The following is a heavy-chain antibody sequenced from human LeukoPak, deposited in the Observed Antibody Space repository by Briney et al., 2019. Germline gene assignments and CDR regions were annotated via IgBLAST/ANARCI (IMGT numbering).Heavy chain of an antibody. Sequence: PSETLSLTCTVSGASISGYYWSWIRQPPGKGLEWIGYMSYSGSTSYNPSLKSRVTISVDTSRNQISLKLNSVIAADTAVYYCARQQPYGSSFDPLGMDVWGQGTTVTVSS. D-gene: IGHD6-13*01. CDR1: GASISGYY. CDR2: MSYSGST. V-gene: IGHV4-59*08. J-gene: IGHJ6*02. CDR3: ARQQPYGSSFDPLGMDV.